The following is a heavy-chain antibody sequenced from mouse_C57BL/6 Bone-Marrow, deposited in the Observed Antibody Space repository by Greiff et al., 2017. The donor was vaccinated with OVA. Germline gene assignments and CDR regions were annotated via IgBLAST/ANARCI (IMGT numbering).Heavy chain of an antibody. D-gene: IGHD1-1*02. CDR3: ARGRRSLWGSYFGY. CDR2: IHPNSGST. J-gene: IGHJ2*01. Sequence: QVQLQQPGAELVKPGASVKLSCKASGYTFPSYWMPWVKQRPGQGLEWIGMIHPNSGSTNYNEKFKSKATLTVAKSSSPAYTQLSRLTSEDSAVYYCARGRRSLWGSYFGYWGQGPTLTVSS. V-gene: IGHV1-64*01. CDR1: GYTFPSYW.